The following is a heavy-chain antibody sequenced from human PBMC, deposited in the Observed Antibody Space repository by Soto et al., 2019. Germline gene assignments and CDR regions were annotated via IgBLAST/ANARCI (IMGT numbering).Heavy chain of an antibody. CDR3: AKDMKWGGMTTIHYFDS. CDR2: ISSNSDTI. Sequence: EVQLVESGGGLVQPGRSLRLSCVASGFTADDYAMHWVRQAPGKALEWVSGISSNSDTIDYADSVKGRFTISRDNAKNSLVLQMNRLRPEETALYYCAKDMKWGGMTTIHYFDSWCQGALVTVSS. CDR1: GFTADDYA. J-gene: IGHJ4*02. D-gene: IGHD4-17*01. V-gene: IGHV3-9*02.